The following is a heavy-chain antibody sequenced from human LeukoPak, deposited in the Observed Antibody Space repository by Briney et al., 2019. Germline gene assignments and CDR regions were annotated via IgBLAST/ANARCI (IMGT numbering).Heavy chain of an antibody. J-gene: IGHJ1*01. Sequence: SVKVSCKASGGTFSSYAISWVRQAPGQGLEWMGRIIPILGIANYAQKFQGRVTITADKSTGTAYMELSSLRSEDTAVYYCATGGVDYYDTSGFSVQYWGQGTLVTVSS. CDR3: ATGGVDYYDTSGFSVQY. CDR2: IIPILGIA. CDR1: GGTFSSYA. D-gene: IGHD3-22*01. V-gene: IGHV1-69*04.